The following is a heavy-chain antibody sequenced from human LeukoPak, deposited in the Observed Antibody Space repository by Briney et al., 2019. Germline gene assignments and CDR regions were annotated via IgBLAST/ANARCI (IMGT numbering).Heavy chain of an antibody. CDR2: IIPILGIA. Sequence: GASVKVSCKASGGTFSSYAISWVRQAPGQGLEWMGRIIPILGIANYAQKFQGRVTITADKSTSTAYMELSSLRSEDTAVCYCARDRGVRSTSCYADYWGQGTLVTVSS. CDR3: ARDRGVRSTSCYADY. V-gene: IGHV1-69*04. J-gene: IGHJ4*02. CDR1: GGTFSSYA. D-gene: IGHD2-2*01.